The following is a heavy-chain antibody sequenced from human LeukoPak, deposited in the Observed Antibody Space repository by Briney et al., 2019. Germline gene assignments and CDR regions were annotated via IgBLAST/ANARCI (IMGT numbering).Heavy chain of an antibody. Sequence: GGPLRLSCAASGFTVRSNYMTWVRQAPGKGLEWVSVIYSDGSTYYADSVKGRFTISRDNSKNTLYLQMNSLRAEDTAVFYCARAPGTSLHYGGLDVWGQGTTVTVSS. CDR3: ARAPGTSLHYGGLDV. V-gene: IGHV3-66*01. CDR2: IYSDGST. D-gene: IGHD3-16*01. J-gene: IGHJ6*02. CDR1: GFTVRSNY.